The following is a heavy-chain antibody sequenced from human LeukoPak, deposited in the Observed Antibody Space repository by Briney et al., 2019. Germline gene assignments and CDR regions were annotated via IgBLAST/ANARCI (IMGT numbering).Heavy chain of an antibody. Sequence: GRSLRLSCAASGFTFSSYGMHWVRQAPGKGLEWVSAISGSGGSTYYADSVKGRFTISRDNSKNTLYLQMNSLRAEDTAVYYCAKGPYSSSWYYPPNFDYWGQGTLVTVSS. D-gene: IGHD6-13*01. V-gene: IGHV3-23*01. CDR2: ISGSGGST. CDR3: AKGPYSSSWYYPPNFDY. CDR1: GFTFSSYG. J-gene: IGHJ4*02.